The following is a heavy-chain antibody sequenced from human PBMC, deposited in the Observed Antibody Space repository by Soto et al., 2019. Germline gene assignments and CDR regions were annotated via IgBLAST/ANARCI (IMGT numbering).Heavy chain of an antibody. V-gene: IGHV1-18*04. CDR1: CYTFSNYG. D-gene: IGHD3-10*01. CDR3: TSDRHRGYYSSDLFHL. J-gene: IGHJ5*02. Sequence: QVQLVQSGAEVKKPGASVRVSCKASCYTFSNYGIDWVRQAPGQGLEGMGWISVYNGDTNYAQKFQGRVTMTTDTSTRTACTALWSLSSDYAAVYYCTSDRHRGYYSSDLFHLRCHATQVTVS. CDR2: ISVYNGDT.